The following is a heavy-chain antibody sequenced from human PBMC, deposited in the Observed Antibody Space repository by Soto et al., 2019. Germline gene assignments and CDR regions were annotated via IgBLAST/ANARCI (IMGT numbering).Heavy chain of an antibody. CDR2: INPDNGNT. V-gene: IGHV1-3*01. Sequence: ASVKVSCKASGYTFTRYTMNWVRQAPGQRLEWMGWINPDNGNTKSSQKFQDRVIITRDTSASTAYMDLSSLRSEDTAVYYCARGIATDQHDPWSRGTLVTVSS. CDR1: GYTFTRYT. D-gene: IGHD2-15*01. J-gene: IGHJ5*02. CDR3: ARGIATDQHDP.